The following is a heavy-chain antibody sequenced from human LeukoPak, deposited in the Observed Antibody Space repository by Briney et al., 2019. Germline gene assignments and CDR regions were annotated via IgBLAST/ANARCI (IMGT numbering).Heavy chain of an antibody. D-gene: IGHD3-3*01. J-gene: IGHJ4*02. Sequence: PSETLSLTCAVYGGSFSGYYWSWIRQPPGKGLEWIGEINHSGSTNYNPSLKSRVTISVDTSKNQFSLKLSTVTAADTAVYYCARQSRFLEWLLDYWGQGTLVTVSS. CDR1: GGSFSGYY. CDR2: INHSGST. V-gene: IGHV4-34*01. CDR3: ARQSRFLEWLLDY.